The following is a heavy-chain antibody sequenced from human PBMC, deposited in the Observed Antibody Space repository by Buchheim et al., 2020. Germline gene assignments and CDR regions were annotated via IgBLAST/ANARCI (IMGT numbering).Heavy chain of an antibody. CDR2: IKEDGSVT. J-gene: IGHJ5*02. V-gene: IGHV3-7*01. CDR3: ARGRGYFYSNEDNWPDN. D-gene: IGHD1-1*01. Sequence: EVQVVESGGNLVQPGGSLTLSCAASGFSFTDYWMTWVRQAPGKGLEWVANIKEDGSVTYYVDSVKARFSISRDNAKNSVYLQMNSLRAEDTAVYYCARGRGYFYSNEDNWPDNWGQGTL. CDR1: GFSFTDYW.